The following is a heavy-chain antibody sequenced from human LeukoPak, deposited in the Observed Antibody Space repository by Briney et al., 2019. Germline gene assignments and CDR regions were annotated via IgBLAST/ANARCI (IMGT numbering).Heavy chain of an antibody. J-gene: IGHJ4*02. CDR2: ISGSGGST. D-gene: IGHD3-10*01. V-gene: IGHV3-23*01. Sequence: PGGSLRLSCAASGFTFSSYAMSWVRQAPGKGLEWVSAISGSGGSTYYADSVKGRFTISRDNSKNTPYMQVNSLRAEDTAVYYCAKDPINMVTIVWGQGTLVTVSS. CDR1: GFTFSSYA. CDR3: AKDPINMVTIV.